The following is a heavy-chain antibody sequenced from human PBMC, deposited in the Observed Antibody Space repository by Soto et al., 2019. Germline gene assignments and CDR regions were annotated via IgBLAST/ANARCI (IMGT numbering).Heavy chain of an antibody. V-gene: IGHV4-4*02. CDR1: GDSVTSNVW. D-gene: IGHD6-19*01. J-gene: IGHJ4*02. CDR2: AYHNGLT. CDR3: ARDAAVPGESDRFDY. Sequence: PSETRSLTCAVSGDSVTSNVWWSWVRQPPGKGLEWIGEAYHNGLTDYNPSLKSRVTMSVDTSKNEFSLKLTSLTAADTAIYYCARDAAVPGESDRFDYWGQGTLVTVSS.